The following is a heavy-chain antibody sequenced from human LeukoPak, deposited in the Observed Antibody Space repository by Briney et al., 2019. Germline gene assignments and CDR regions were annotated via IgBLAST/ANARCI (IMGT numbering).Heavy chain of an antibody. J-gene: IGHJ4*02. Sequence: GGSLRLSCAASGFTFSSYGMHWVRQAPGKGLEWVAFIRYDGSNKYYADSVKGRFTISRDNSKNTLYLQMNSLRAEDTAVYYCAWSGAPSNYFDYWGQGTLVTVSS. D-gene: IGHD3-3*01. CDR2: IRYDGSNK. CDR1: GFTFSSYG. V-gene: IGHV3-30*02. CDR3: AWSGAPSNYFDY.